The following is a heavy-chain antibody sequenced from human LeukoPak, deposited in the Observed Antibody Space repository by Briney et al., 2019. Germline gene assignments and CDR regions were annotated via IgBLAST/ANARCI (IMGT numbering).Heavy chain of an antibody. V-gene: IGHV3-23*01. Sequence: SGGSLRLSCAASGFTFSSYAMSWVRQAPGKGLEWVSAISGSGGSTYYADSVKGRFTISRDNSKNTLYLQMNSLRAEDTAVYYCAKGGTWIQLWAPRDYWGQGTLVTVSS. CDR2: ISGSGGST. CDR3: AKGGTWIQLWAPRDY. CDR1: GFTFSSYA. J-gene: IGHJ4*02. D-gene: IGHD5-18*01.